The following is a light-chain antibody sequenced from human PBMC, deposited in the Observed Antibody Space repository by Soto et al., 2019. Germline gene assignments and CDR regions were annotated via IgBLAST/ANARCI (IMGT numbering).Light chain of an antibody. CDR3: QQYNNWPLALA. CDR1: QSVSSN. Sequence: EIVFAQAPATLSVSPGERATPSSRARQSVSSNLAWYQQKPGQAPRLLIYGASTRATGIPARFSGSGSGTEFTLTISSLQSEDFAVYYCQQYNNWPLALAFGGGTKVDIK. V-gene: IGKV3-15*01. J-gene: IGKJ4*01. CDR2: GAS.